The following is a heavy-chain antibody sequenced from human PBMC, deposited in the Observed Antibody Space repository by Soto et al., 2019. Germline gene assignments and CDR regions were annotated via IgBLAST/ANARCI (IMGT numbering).Heavy chain of an antibody. Sequence: SETLSLTCTVSGGSISSSSYYWGWIRQPPGKGLEWIGSIYYSGSTYYNPSLKSRVTISVDTSKNQFSLKLSSVTAADTAVYYCAIPGYSSGWYDYWGQGTLVTVSS. CDR2: IYYSGST. D-gene: IGHD6-19*01. V-gene: IGHV4-39*01. J-gene: IGHJ4*02. CDR3: AIPGYSSGWYDY. CDR1: GGSISSSSYY.